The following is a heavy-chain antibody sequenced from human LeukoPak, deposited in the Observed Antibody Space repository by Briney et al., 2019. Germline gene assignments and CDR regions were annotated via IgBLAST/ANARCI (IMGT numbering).Heavy chain of an antibody. CDR2: ISYDGSNK. J-gene: IGHJ4*02. CDR1: GFTFSSYA. V-gene: IGHV3-30-3*01. Sequence: GGSLRLSCAASGFTFSSYAMHWVRQAPGKGLEWVAVISYDGSNKYYADSVKGRFTISRDNSKNTLYLQMNSLRAEDTAVYYCASWCSSTSCYLFGLDYWGQGTLVTVSS. D-gene: IGHD2-2*01. CDR3: ASWCSSTSCYLFGLDY.